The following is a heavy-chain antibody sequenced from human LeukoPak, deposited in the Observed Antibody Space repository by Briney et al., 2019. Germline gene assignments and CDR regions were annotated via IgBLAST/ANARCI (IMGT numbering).Heavy chain of an antibody. V-gene: IGHV3-30-3*02. CDR2: ISYAGSNK. Sequence: PGGSLRLSCAASGFTFNSYAMHWVRQAAGKGLEWVAIISYAGSNKFYADSVKGRFAISRDNSKNTLYLQMDSLRAEDTAVYYCAKTIVGTGLDALDIWGQGTMVTVSS. J-gene: IGHJ3*02. CDR1: GFTFNSYA. CDR3: AKTIVGTGLDALDI. D-gene: IGHD1-26*01.